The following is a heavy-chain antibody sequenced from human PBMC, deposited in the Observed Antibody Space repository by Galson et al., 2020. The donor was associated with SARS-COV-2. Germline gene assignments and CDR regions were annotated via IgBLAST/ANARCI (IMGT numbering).Heavy chain of an antibody. D-gene: IGHD4-17*01. V-gene: IGHV4-39*07. J-gene: IGHJ2*01. Sequence: SQTLSLTCTVSGDSIGSTRYFWGWIRQPPGKGLEWSGSIFYSGNIYYNPSLKSRVTMSVDTSKNQFSLSLSSVTAADTAVYYCTREASVTFRYFALWGRGTLVSVSS. CDR2: IFYSGNI. CDR1: GDSIGSTRYF. CDR3: TREASVTFRYFAL.